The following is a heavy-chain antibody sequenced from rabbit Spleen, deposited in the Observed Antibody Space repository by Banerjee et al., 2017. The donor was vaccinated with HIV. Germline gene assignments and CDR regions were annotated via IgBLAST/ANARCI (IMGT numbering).Heavy chain of an antibody. CDR1: GVSFSGSSY. CDR3: ARETSSGWGVVSYYFNL. D-gene: IGHD4-1*01. Sequence: QEQLVESGGGLVKPGASLTLTCIASGVSFSGSSYMCWVRQAPGKGLEWIACIDAGSSGDTYYASWAKGRFTISKTSSTTVTLQMTSLTAADTATYFCARETSSGWGVVSYYFNLWGQGTLVTVS. V-gene: IGHV1S45*01. J-gene: IGHJ4*01. CDR2: IDAGSSGDT.